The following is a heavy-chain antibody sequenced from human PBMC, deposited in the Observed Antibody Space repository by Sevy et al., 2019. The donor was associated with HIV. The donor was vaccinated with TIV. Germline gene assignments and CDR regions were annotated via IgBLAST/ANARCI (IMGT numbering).Heavy chain of an antibody. D-gene: IGHD3-3*01. V-gene: IGHV4-4*07. CDR1: GVSISTYY. Sequence: SETLSLTCTVSGVSISTYYWSWIRQPAGKGLVWIGRIYTSGSTNYNPSLKSRVTMSVDTSKNQFSLKLSSVTAADTAVYYCGRGDFWSGYYCYAMDVWGQGTTVTVSS. J-gene: IGHJ6*02. CDR2: IYTSGST. CDR3: GRGDFWSGYYCYAMDV.